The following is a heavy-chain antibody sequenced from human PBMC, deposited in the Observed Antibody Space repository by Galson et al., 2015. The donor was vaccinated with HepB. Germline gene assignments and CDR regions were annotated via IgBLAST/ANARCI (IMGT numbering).Heavy chain of an antibody. CDR1: GYTFTSYA. Sequence: SVKVSCKASGYTFTSYAMHWVRQAPGQRLEWMGWINAGNGNTKYSQKFQGRVTITRDTSASTAYMELSSLRSEDTAVYYCARVGRRDGYNYVGNYYYYGMDVWGKGTTVTVSS. D-gene: IGHD5-24*01. J-gene: IGHJ6*04. CDR3: ARVGRRDGYNYVGNYYYYGMDV. V-gene: IGHV1-3*01. CDR2: INAGNGNT.